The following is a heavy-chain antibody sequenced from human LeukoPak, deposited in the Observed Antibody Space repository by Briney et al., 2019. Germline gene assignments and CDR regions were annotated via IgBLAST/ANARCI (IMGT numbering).Heavy chain of an antibody. CDR1: GVSISTYY. J-gene: IGHJ4*02. CDR3: ARVGHLRFGELSAYYFDY. CDR2: IYSSGTT. D-gene: IGHD3-10*01. Sequence: SETLSLTCTVSGVSISTYYWSWIRQPPGKGPEWIGYIYSSGTTNYNPSLKSRVTISVDKSKNQFSLKLSSVTAADTAVYYCARVGHLRFGELSAYYFDYWGQGTLVTVSS. V-gene: IGHV4-59*12.